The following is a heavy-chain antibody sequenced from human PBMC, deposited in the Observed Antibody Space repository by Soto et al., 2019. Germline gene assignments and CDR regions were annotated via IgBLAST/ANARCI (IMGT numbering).Heavy chain of an antibody. J-gene: IGHJ5*02. CDR3: ARAQTIEDYDILTGYYLNPNWFDP. D-gene: IGHD3-9*01. V-gene: IGHV4-59*01. CDR2: IYYSGST. CDR1: GGSISSYY. Sequence: SETLSLTCTVSGGSISSYYWSWIRQPPGKGLEWIGYIYYSGSTNYNPSLKSRVTISVDTSKNQFSLKLSSVTAADTAVYYCARAQTIEDYDILTGYYLNPNWFDPWGQGTLVTVSS.